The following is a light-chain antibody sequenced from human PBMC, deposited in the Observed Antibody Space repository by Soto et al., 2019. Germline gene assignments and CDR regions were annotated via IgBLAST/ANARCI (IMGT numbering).Light chain of an antibody. Sequence: EIVLTQSPGTLSLSPGERATLSCRASQSVSSGYLAWYQQKPGQAPRLLTYGASSRATGIPDRFSGSGSGTDFTLTISRLEPEDFAVYYCQQYGSSLFTFGPGTKVDIK. V-gene: IGKV3-20*01. J-gene: IGKJ3*01. CDR2: GAS. CDR1: QSVSSGY. CDR3: QQYGSSLFT.